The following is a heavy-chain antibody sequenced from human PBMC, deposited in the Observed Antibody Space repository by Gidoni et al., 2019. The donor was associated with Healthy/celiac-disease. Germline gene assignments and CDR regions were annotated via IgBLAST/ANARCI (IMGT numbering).Heavy chain of an antibody. V-gene: IGHV3-21*01. CDR3: ARGDTIINYYFDY. CDR2: IISSSSYI. Sequence: EVPLLESGGGLVKPGGSLRLSCAASGFTFSSYSMHRVRQAPGKGLEWVASIISSSSYIYYADSVKGRVTISRDNANNSLYLQMNSLRAEDTAVYYCARGDTIINYYFDYWGQGTLVTVSS. CDR1: GFTFSSYS. J-gene: IGHJ4*02. D-gene: IGHD3-22*01.